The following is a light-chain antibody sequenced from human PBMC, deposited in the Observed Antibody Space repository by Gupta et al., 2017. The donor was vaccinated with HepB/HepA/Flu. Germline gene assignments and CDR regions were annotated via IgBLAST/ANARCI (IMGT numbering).Light chain of an antibody. CDR1: SGDVGGYNY. CDR3: SSYTSSSTLEGV. J-gene: IGLJ2*01. CDR2: DVS. Sequence: QSALTQPASVSGSPGQSITIYCTGTSGDVGGYNYVSWYQQHPGKAPKLMIYDVSNRPSGVSNRFSGSKSGNTASLTISGLQAEDEADYYCSSYTSSSTLEGVFGGGTKLTVL. V-gene: IGLV2-14*03.